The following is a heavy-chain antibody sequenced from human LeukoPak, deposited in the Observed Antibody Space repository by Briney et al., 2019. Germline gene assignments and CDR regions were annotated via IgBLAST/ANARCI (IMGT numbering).Heavy chain of an antibody. CDR1: GGSFSGYY. D-gene: IGHD6-19*01. Sequence: SETLSLTCAVYGGSFSGYYWGWIRQPPGKGLEWIGEINHSGSTNYNPSLKSRVTISADTSKNQFSLKLSSVTAADTAVYYCARPRMAVAGTVYFQHWGQGTLVTVSS. J-gene: IGHJ1*01. V-gene: IGHV4-34*01. CDR3: ARPRMAVAGTVYFQH. CDR2: INHSGST.